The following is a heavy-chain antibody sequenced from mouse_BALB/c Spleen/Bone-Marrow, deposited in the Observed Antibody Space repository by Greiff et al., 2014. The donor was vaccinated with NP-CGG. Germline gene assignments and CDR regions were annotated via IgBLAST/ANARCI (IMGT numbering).Heavy chain of an antibody. CDR3: ARFDGYYSLYFDV. V-gene: IGHV1-14*01. D-gene: IGHD2-3*01. J-gene: IGHJ1*01. CDR1: GYTFTSYI. Sequence: LQQPGPELVQPGASVKMSCKASGYTFTSYIMQWVKQKPGQGLEWIGYINPYNDGTKYNEKFKGKATLTSDKSSSTAYMGLSSLTSEDSAVYYCARFDGYYSLYFDVWGAGTTVTVSS. CDR2: INPYNDGT.